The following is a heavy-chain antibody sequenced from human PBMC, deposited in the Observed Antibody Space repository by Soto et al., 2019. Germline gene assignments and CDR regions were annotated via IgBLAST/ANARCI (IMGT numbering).Heavy chain of an antibody. V-gene: IGHV3-53*04. J-gene: IGHJ4*02. CDR3: KSRDY. Sequence: EVQLVESGGGLVLPGGSLRLACAASEFSVSDNYMNWVRQAPGKGLEWVAVIFGGGSTNYADSVKGRFTISRLKSENTLYLQMSSLRPEDTAVYFCKSRDYWGRGTLVTVSS. CDR2: IFGGGST. CDR1: EFSVSDNY.